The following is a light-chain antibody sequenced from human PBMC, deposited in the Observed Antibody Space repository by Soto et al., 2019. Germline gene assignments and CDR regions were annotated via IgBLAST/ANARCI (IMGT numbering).Light chain of an antibody. CDR3: MQALQTPLT. J-gene: IGKJ4*01. CDR2: EVY. Sequence: DIVMTQTPLSLYVTPGQPASISCNSIESLFHGDAKTYLYWYVQKAGQPPQLLIYEVYNRLSGVTDRFSGSGSETDFTLNISRVEAEDVGVYYCMQALQTPLTVGGGTKVEIK. CDR1: ESLFHGDAKTY. V-gene: IGKV2D-29*01.